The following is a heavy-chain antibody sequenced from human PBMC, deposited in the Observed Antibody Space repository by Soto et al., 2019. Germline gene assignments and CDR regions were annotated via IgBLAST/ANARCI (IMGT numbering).Heavy chain of an antibody. CDR2: IKSKTDGGTT. CDR1: VFTFSTAW. D-gene: IGHD3-9*01. CDR3: TTPLLNYDIFGPYYFDY. Sequence: GSLRLSCAASVFTFSTAWMSWVRQAPGKGLEWVGRIKSKTDGGTTDYAAPVKGRFTISRDDSKNTLYLQMNSLKTEDTAVYYCTTPLLNYDIFGPYYFDYWGQGTLVTVSS. J-gene: IGHJ4*02. V-gene: IGHV3-15*01.